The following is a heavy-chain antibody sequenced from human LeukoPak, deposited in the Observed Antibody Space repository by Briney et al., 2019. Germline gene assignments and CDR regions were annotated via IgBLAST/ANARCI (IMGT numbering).Heavy chain of an antibody. D-gene: IGHD2/OR15-2a*01. CDR2: ISYDGSNK. Sequence: GGSLRLSCAASGFTFSSYAMHWVRQAPGKGLEWVAVISYDGSNKYYADSVKGRFTISRDNSKNTLYLQMNSPRAEDTAVYYCASLLWEYGNDYWGQGTLVTVSS. CDR3: ASLLWEYGNDY. V-gene: IGHV3-30*04. J-gene: IGHJ4*02. CDR1: GFTFSSYA.